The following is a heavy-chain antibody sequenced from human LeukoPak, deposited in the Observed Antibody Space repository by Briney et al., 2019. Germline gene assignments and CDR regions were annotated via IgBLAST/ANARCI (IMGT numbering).Heavy chain of an antibody. CDR3: ARGVVVTADYAFDI. Sequence: SETLSPTCAVYGGSFSGYYWSWIRQPPGKGLEWIGEINHSGSTNYNPSLKSRVTISVDTSKNQFSLKLSSVTAADTAVYYCARGVVVTADYAFDIWGQGTMVTVSS. CDR2: INHSGST. J-gene: IGHJ3*02. CDR1: GGSFSGYY. D-gene: IGHD2-21*02. V-gene: IGHV4-34*01.